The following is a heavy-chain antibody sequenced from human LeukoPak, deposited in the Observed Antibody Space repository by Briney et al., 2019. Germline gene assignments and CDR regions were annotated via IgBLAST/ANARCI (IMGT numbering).Heavy chain of an antibody. D-gene: IGHD5-12*01. CDR1: GFTFDDYA. J-gene: IGHJ4*02. CDR2: ISGDAGIT. CDR3: AKDRSYSGYDGPDY. V-gene: IGHV3-43*02. Sequence: GGSLRLSCAASGFTFDDYAMHWVRQAPGKGLEWVSLISGDAGITYYADSEKGRFTISRDNSKNSLYLQMNSLRPEDTALYYCAKDRSYSGYDGPDYWGQGTLVTVSS.